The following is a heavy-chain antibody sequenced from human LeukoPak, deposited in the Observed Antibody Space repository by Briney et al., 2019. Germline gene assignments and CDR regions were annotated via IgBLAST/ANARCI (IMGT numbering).Heavy chain of an antibody. V-gene: IGHV3-33*01. Sequence: PGGSLRLSCAASGFTFSSYGMLWVRQAPGKGLEWVAVIWYDGSSKYYAGSVKGRFTISRDNSKNTLYLQMNSLRAEDTAVYYCARDQGYCSSTSCYVRYYYYYGMDVWGKGTTVTVSS. CDR1: GFTFSSYG. CDR3: ARDQGYCSSTSCYVRYYYYYGMDV. CDR2: IWYDGSSK. D-gene: IGHD2-2*01. J-gene: IGHJ6*04.